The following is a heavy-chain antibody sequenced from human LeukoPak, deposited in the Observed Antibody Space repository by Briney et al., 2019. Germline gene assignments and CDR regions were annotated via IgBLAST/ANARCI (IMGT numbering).Heavy chain of an antibody. CDR3: ARVLGGELY. CDR1: GGSISSSSYY. CDR2: INHSGST. Sequence: PSETLSLTCTVSGGSISSSSYYWGWIRQPPGKGLEWIGEINHSGSTYYNPSLKSRVTISVDKSKNQFSLKLSSVTAADTAVYYCARVLGGELYWGQGTLVTVSS. D-gene: IGHD3-10*01. J-gene: IGHJ4*02. V-gene: IGHV4-39*07.